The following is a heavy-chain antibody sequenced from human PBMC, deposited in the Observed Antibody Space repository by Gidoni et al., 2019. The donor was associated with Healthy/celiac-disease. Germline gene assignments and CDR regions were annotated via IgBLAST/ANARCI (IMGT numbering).Heavy chain of an antibody. CDR2: IYYSGST. J-gene: IGHJ4*02. CDR1: GGSISSSY. Sequence: QVQLQESGPGLVKPSETLSLTCTVSGGSISSSYWSWIRQPPGKGLEWIGYIYYSGSTNYNPSLKSRVTISVDTSKNQFSLKLSSVTAADTAVYYCARLSTSKIYCSGGSCTRGFDYWGQGTLVTVSS. CDR3: ARLSTSKIYCSGGSCTRGFDY. V-gene: IGHV4-59*08. D-gene: IGHD2-15*01.